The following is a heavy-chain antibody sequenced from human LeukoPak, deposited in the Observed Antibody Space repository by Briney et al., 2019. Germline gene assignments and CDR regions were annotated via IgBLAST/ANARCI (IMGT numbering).Heavy chain of an antibody. V-gene: IGHV3-48*03. Sequence: GGSLRLSCAASGFAVSSYEMNWIRQAPGKGLEWGAYISTSGNVIYYADSVKGRFTISRENARNSLYLQMNSLRAEDTAIYYCARDADPGVANPVLLDYWGQGTLVTVSS. CDR3: ARDADPGVANPVLLDY. CDR2: ISTSGNVI. CDR1: GFAVSSYE. J-gene: IGHJ4*02. D-gene: IGHD7-27*01.